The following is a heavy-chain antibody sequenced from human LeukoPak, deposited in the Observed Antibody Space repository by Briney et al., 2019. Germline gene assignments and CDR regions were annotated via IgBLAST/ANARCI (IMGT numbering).Heavy chain of an antibody. D-gene: IGHD3-22*01. CDR3: AREGSSDYYDSSGLDY. V-gene: IGHV1-46*01. Sequence: ASVKVSCKASGYTFTSYYMHWVRQAPGQGLEWMGIINPSGGSTSYAQKSQGRVTMTRDTSTSTVYMELSSLRSEDTAVYYCAREGSSDYYDSSGLDYWGQGTLVTVSS. CDR2: INPSGGST. J-gene: IGHJ4*02. CDR1: GYTFTSYY.